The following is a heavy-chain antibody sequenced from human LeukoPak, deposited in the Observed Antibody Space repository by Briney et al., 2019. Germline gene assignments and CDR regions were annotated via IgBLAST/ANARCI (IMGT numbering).Heavy chain of an antibody. Sequence: PGGSLRLSCAASGFTFDDYGMSWVRQAPGKGLEWVSYINWNGGSTGYADPVKGRFTISRDNAKNSLYLQMNSLRAEDTALYYCAGVRYSSSARFEYWGQGTLVTVSS. CDR1: GFTFDDYG. D-gene: IGHD6-19*01. J-gene: IGHJ4*02. CDR3: AGVRYSSSARFEY. CDR2: INWNGGST. V-gene: IGHV3-20*04.